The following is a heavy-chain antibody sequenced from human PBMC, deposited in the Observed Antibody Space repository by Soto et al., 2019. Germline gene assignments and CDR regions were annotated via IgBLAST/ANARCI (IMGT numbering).Heavy chain of an antibody. J-gene: IGHJ6*02. CDR2: IYHSGST. V-gene: IGHV4-4*02. D-gene: IGHD6-13*01. Sequence: QVQLQESGPGLVKPSGTLSLTCAVSGGSISSSNWWSWVRQPPGKGLEWIGEIYHSGSTNYNPSLKSRLTISVDKSKNQFSLKLSSVTAADTAVYYCARDLGIAAAGTPFFGMDVWGQGTTVTVSS. CDR1: GGSISSSNW. CDR3: ARDLGIAAAGTPFFGMDV.